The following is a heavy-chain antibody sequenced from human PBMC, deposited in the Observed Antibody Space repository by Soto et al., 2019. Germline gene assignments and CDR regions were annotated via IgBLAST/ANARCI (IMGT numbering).Heavy chain of an antibody. J-gene: IGHJ4*02. V-gene: IGHV1-18*03. Sequence: QVHLVQSGAEVKKPGASVKVSCKCSGYTFTSYGITWVRQAPGQGLEWMGWISAHNDNTDYAQKLKGKVTVTRDTSTSTASMELRSLRSDDMAVYYCARGRYGDYWGQGALVTVSS. D-gene: IGHD1-1*01. CDR1: GYTFTSYG. CDR3: ARGRYGDY. CDR2: ISAHNDNT.